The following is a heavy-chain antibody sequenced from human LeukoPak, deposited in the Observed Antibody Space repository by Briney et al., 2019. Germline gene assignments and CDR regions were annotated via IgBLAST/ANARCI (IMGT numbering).Heavy chain of an antibody. CDR3: ARDATVPDILTGYPYYYYGMDV. Sequence: SETLSLTCTVSGGSISSYYWSWIRQPPGKGLEWIGYIYYSGSTNYNPSLKSRVTISVDTSKNQFSLKLSSVTAADTAVYYCARDATVPDILTGYPYYYYGMDVWGQGTTVTVSS. J-gene: IGHJ6*02. CDR1: GGSISSYY. CDR2: IYYSGST. D-gene: IGHD3-9*01. V-gene: IGHV4-59*01.